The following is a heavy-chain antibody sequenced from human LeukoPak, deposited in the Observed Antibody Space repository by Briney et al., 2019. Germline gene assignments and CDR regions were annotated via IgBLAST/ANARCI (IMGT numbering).Heavy chain of an antibody. Sequence: PSETLSLTCTVPGGSISSYYWSWIRQPPGKGLEWIGYIYYSGSTNYNPSLKSRVTISVDTSKNQFSLKLSSVTAADTAVYYCARRQGYCSGGSCYYNYYGMDVWGQGTTVTVSS. CDR1: GGSISSYY. CDR3: ARRQGYCSGGSCYYNYYGMDV. V-gene: IGHV4-59*08. D-gene: IGHD2-15*01. J-gene: IGHJ6*02. CDR2: IYYSGST.